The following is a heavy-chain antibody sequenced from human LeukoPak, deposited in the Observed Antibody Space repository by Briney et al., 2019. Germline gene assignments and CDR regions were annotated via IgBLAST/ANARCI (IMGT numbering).Heavy chain of an antibody. D-gene: IGHD3-10*01. Sequence: GGSLRLSCAASGFTFSSYSMNWVRQAPGKGLEWVSYISSSSSTIYYADSVKGRFTISRDNAKNSLYLQMNSLRAEDTAVYYCARDMVRGIYGMDVWGQGTTVTVSS. CDR3: ARDMVRGIYGMDV. CDR2: ISSSSSTI. J-gene: IGHJ6*02. CDR1: GFTFSSYS. V-gene: IGHV3-48*04.